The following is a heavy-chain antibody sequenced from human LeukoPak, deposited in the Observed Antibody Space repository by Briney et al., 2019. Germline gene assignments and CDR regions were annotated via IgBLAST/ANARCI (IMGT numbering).Heavy chain of an antibody. D-gene: IGHD3-10*01. CDR3: ARDGYLVRITMVRGVTRQFDY. Sequence: GASVKVSCKASGYTFTGYYMHWVRQAPGQGLEWMGWIYPNSGDTNYAQKLQGRVTMTTDTSTSTAYMELRSLRSDDTAVYYCARDGYLVRITMVRGVTRQFDYWGQGTLVTVSS. CDR2: IYPNSGDT. CDR1: GYTFTGYY. V-gene: IGHV1-2*02. J-gene: IGHJ4*02.